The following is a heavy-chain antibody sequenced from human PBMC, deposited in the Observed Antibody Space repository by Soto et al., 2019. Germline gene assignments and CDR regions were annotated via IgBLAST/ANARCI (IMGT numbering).Heavy chain of an antibody. CDR1: GGTFSSYA. V-gene: IGHV1-69*13. D-gene: IGHD5-12*01. CDR3: ARDLRSGYDTTYYYYYGMDV. J-gene: IGHJ6*04. CDR2: IIPIFGTA. Sequence: ASVKVSCKASGGTFSSYAISWVRQAPGQGLEWMGGIIPIFGTANYAQKFQGRVTITADESTSTAYMELSSLRSEDTAVYYCARDLRSGYDTTYYYYYGMDVWGKGTTVTVSS.